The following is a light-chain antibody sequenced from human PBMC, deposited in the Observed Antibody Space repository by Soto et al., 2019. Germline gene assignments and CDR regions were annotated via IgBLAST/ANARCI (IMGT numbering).Light chain of an antibody. Sequence: ETVMTQSPATLSVSPGERATLSCRASQNVFTNVAWYQQKPGQAPRLLIYRASTRATGVPARFSGSGSGTEFTLTLSSLQSEDFALYFCQQFSDWPPYTFGQGTKLEIK. CDR2: RAS. CDR1: QNVFTN. J-gene: IGKJ2*01. CDR3: QQFSDWPPYT. V-gene: IGKV3-15*01.